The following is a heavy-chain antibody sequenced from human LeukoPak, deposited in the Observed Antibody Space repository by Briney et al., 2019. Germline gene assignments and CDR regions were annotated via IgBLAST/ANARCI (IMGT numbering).Heavy chain of an antibody. D-gene: IGHD3-22*01. CDR2: INPNSGGT. V-gene: IGHV1-2*02. CDR1: GYTFTGYY. J-gene: IGHJ4*02. Sequence: ASVKVSCKASGYTFTGYYMHWVRQAPGQGLEWMGWINPNSGGTNYAQKFQGRVTMTRDTSISTAYMELSRLRSDDTAVYYCALRGGYYDSSGYTDYWGQGTLVTVSS. CDR3: ALRGGYYDSSGYTDY.